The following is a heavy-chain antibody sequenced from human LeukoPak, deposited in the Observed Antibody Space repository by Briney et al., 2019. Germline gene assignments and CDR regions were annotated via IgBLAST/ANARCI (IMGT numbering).Heavy chain of an antibody. D-gene: IGHD3-22*01. CDR2: VYFSGST. CDR3: ARAPSFYYDSSGYQDK. Sequence: SETLSLTCTVSGGSISGYYWSWIRQPPGKGLEWIGDVYFSGSTNYNPSLKSRVTISVDKSKNQFSLKLTSVTAADTAVYYCARAPSFYYDSSGYQDKWGQGTLVTVSS. CDR1: GGSISGYY. V-gene: IGHV4-59*12. J-gene: IGHJ4*02.